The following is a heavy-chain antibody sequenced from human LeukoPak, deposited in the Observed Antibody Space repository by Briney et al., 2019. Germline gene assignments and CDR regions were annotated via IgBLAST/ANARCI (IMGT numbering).Heavy chain of an antibody. CDR2: INTNTGNP. V-gene: IGHV7-4-1*02. D-gene: IGHD5-12*01. Sequence: ASVKVSCKASGYTFTSYAMNWVRQAPGQGLGWMGWINTNTGNPTYAQGFTGRFVFSLDTSVSTAYLQISSLKAEDTAVYYCARGGPDSGYDYFDYWGQGTLVTVSS. CDR1: GYTFTSYA. CDR3: ARGGPDSGYDYFDY. J-gene: IGHJ4*02.